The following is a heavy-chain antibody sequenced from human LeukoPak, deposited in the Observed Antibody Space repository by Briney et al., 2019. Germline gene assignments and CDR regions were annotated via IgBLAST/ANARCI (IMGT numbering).Heavy chain of an antibody. Sequence: SGTLSLTCAVSGGSISSSNWWNWVRQPPGKGLEWIGGIYHSGSSNYNPSLKSRVTISVDKSKNQFSLRLTSVTAADTAVFYCARRRYNYGFDSWGQGTLVTVSA. D-gene: IGHD5-18*01. V-gene: IGHV4-4*02. J-gene: IGHJ4*02. CDR3: ARRRYNYGFDS. CDR1: GGSISSSNW. CDR2: IYHSGSS.